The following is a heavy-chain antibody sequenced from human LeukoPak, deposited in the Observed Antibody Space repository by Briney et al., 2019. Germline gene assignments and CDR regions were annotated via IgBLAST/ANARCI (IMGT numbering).Heavy chain of an antibody. J-gene: IGHJ6*02. V-gene: IGHV3-21*01. CDR3: ARGSGVVPAAHGYYDMDV. D-gene: IGHD2-2*01. CDR1: GFTFSSYS. CDR2: ISSSSSYI. Sequence: GGSLRLSCAASGFTFSSYSMNWVRQAPGKGLEWVSSISSSSSYIYYADSVKGRFTISRDNAKNSLYLQMNSLRAEDTAVYYCARGSGVVPAAHGYYDMDVWGQGTTVTVSS.